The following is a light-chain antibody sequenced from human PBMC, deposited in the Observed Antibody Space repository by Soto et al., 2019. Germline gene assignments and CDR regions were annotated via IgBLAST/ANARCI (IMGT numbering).Light chain of an antibody. Sequence: QSALTQPASVSGSPGQSITISCTGTNSDIGSYNYVSWYQQHPGQAPKLIIYDVFNRPSEVSSRFSGSKSGNTASLIISGLQPGDEADYYCGSYTTSSTLVFGGGTKLTVL. V-gene: IGLV2-14*03. CDR3: GSYTTSSTLV. J-gene: IGLJ2*01. CDR1: NSDIGSYNY. CDR2: DVF.